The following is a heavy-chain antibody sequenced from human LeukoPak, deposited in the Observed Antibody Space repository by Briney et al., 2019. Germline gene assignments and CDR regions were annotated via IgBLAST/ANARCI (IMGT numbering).Heavy chain of an antibody. CDR2: IYYSGST. Sequence: SETLSLTCTVSGGSISSSSYYWGWIRQPPGTGLEWIGSIYYSGSTYYNPSLKSRVTISVDTSKNQFSLKLSSVTAADTAVYYCARAQYSSSSGGWFDPWGQGTLVTVSS. J-gene: IGHJ5*02. CDR1: GGSISSSSYY. CDR3: ARAQYSSSSGGWFDP. D-gene: IGHD6-6*01. V-gene: IGHV4-39*07.